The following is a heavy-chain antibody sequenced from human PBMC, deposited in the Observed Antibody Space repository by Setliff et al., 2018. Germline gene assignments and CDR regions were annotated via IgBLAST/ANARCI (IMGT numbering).Heavy chain of an antibody. V-gene: IGHV3-48*01. CDR3: TRGTFSDFWSGDYYDY. Sequence: GESLKISCAASGITFRTYSLNWVRQAPGRGLEWISFISSASRTTYYADSVKGRFTISRDNAKNTLDLQMNSLRAEDSAMYYCTRGTFSDFWSGDYYDYWGQGTLVTVSS. J-gene: IGHJ4*02. D-gene: IGHD3-3*01. CDR2: ISSASRTT. CDR1: GITFRTYS.